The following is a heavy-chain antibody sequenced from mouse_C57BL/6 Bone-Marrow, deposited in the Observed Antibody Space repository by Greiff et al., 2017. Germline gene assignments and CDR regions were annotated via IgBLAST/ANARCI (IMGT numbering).Heavy chain of an antibody. J-gene: IGHJ2*01. Sequence: QVQLQQPGAELVKPGASVKMSCKASGYTFTSYWITWVKQRPGQGLEWIGDIYPGSGSTNYNEKFKSKATLTVDKSSSTAYMQLSSLTSEDSAVYYCAREGYVLRLYWGQGTTLTVSS. CDR2: IYPGSGST. D-gene: IGHD2-4*01. CDR1: GYTFTSYW. V-gene: IGHV1-55*01. CDR3: AREGYVLRLY.